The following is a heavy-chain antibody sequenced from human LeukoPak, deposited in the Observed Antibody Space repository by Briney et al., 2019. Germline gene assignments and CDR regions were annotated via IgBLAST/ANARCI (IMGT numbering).Heavy chain of an antibody. Sequence: ASVKVSCKASGYTFTGYFMHWVRQAPGQGLEWMGWINPNSGGTNYAQKFQGRVTMTGDTSISTAYMELSRLRSDDTAVYYCARVKNYYDSSGYLYYFDYWGQGTLVTVSS. CDR2: INPNSGGT. CDR1: GYTFTGYF. V-gene: IGHV1-2*02. J-gene: IGHJ4*02. CDR3: ARVKNYYDSSGYLYYFDY. D-gene: IGHD3-22*01.